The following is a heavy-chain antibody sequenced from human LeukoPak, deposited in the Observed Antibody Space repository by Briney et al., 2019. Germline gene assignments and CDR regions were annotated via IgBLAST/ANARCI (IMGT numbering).Heavy chain of an antibody. J-gene: IGHJ4*02. CDR3: GRGSVGFGELNY. CDR1: GFTFSSYA. V-gene: IGHV3-30-3*01. Sequence: GGSLRLSCAASGFTFSSYAMHWVRQAPGKWLEWVAVISYDGSNKFYADSVKGRFTLSRDNSKNSLYLQMNSLRIEDTSVYYCGRGSVGFGELNYWGQGTLVTVSS. CDR2: ISYDGSNK. D-gene: IGHD3-10*01.